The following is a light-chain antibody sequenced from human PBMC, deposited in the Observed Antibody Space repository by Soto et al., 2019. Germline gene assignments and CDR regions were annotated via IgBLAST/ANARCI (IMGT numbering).Light chain of an antibody. V-gene: IGKV3-15*01. CDR2: GAS. J-gene: IGKJ2*01. CDR1: QSVSSN. Sequence: EIVVTQSPATLSVSPEERATLSCRASQSVSSNLAWYQQKPGQAPRLLIYGASTRATGIPARFSGSGSGTEFTLTISSLQSEDFAVYYCQQYNNWPYTFGQGTKLEIK. CDR3: QQYNNWPYT.